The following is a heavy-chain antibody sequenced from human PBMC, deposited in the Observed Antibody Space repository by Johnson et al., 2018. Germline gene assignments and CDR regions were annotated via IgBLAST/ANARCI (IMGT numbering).Heavy chain of an antibody. V-gene: IGHV3-33*02. CDR2: IWHDARNK. CDR1: GFTFIKHG. Sequence: QVQLVQSGGGLVQPGGSXRLSCAAPGFTFIKHGFHWVRQAPGKGLAWVAVIWHDARNKYYAASVRGRFTITRDDSTNTVVLQRNRLRGEDTGVYYGAREGYCPSPTCLPGIDYWCQGTLVTVSS. D-gene: IGHD2-8*01. J-gene: IGHJ4*02. CDR3: AREGYCPSPTCLPGIDY.